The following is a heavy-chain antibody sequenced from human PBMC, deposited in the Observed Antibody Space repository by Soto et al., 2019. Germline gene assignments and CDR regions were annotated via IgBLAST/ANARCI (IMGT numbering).Heavy chain of an antibody. CDR1: GFTVSSNY. CDR2: IYSGGST. J-gene: IGHJ6*03. Sequence: GGSLRLSCAASGFTVSSNYMSWVRQAPGKGLEWVSVIYSGGSTYYADSVKGRFTISRHNSKNTLYLQMNSLRAEDTAVYYCARVPDYYYYYYMDVWGKGTTVTVSS. CDR3: ARVPDYYYYYYMDV. V-gene: IGHV3-53*04.